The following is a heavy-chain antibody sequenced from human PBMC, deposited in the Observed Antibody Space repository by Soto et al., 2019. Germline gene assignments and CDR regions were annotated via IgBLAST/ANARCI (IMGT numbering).Heavy chain of an antibody. CDR1: GYTFPSYG. Sequence: ASVKVSCKASGYTFPSYGISWVRQAPGQGLEWMGWISAYNGNTNYAQKLQGRVTMTTDTSTSTAYMELRSLRSDDTAVYYCARGGPGYSYGYADFDIWGQGTMVTVSS. V-gene: IGHV1-18*01. D-gene: IGHD5-18*01. J-gene: IGHJ3*02. CDR3: ARGGPGYSYGYADFDI. CDR2: ISAYNGNT.